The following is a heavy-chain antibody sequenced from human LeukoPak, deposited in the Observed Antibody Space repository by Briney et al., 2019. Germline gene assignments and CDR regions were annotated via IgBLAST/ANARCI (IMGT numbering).Heavy chain of an antibody. CDR2: IIPIFGIA. V-gene: IGHV1-69*04. CDR3: ARHDYGDYFGY. D-gene: IGHD4-17*01. J-gene: IGHJ4*02. Sequence: GASVKVSCKASGGTFSSYAISWVRQAPGQGLEWMGRIIPIFGIANYAQKFQGRVTITADKSTSTAYMEPSSLRSEDTAVYYCARHDYGDYFGYWGQGTLVTVSS. CDR1: GGTFSSYA.